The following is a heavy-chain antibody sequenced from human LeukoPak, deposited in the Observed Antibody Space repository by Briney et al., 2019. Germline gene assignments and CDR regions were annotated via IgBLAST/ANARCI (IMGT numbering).Heavy chain of an antibody. Sequence: KPSETLSLTCTVSGGSISSYYWSWIRQPPGKGLEWIGYIYYSGSTNYNPSLKSRVTISVDTSKNQFSLKLSSVTAADTAVYFCARDGVRVTYTSGWYYFDYWGQGTLVTVSS. CDR3: ARDGVRVTYTSGWYYFDY. V-gene: IGHV4-59*01. J-gene: IGHJ4*02. CDR1: GGSISSYY. CDR2: IYYSGST. D-gene: IGHD6-19*01.